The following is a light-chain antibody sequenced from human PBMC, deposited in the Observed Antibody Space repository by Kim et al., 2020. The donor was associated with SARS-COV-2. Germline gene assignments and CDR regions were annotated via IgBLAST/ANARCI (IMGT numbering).Light chain of an antibody. Sequence: SVGDRVTITCQASQDISNYLNWYQQKPVKAPKLLIYDASNLETGVPSRFSGSGSGTDFTFTISSLQPEDIATYYCQQYDNLPPPTFGGGTKVEIK. V-gene: IGKV1-33*01. CDR2: DAS. CDR3: QQYDNLPPPT. J-gene: IGKJ4*01. CDR1: QDISNY.